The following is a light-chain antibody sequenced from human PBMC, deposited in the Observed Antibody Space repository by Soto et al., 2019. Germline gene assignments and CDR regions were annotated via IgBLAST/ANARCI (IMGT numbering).Light chain of an antibody. CDR1: QSVSSN. CDR3: QQFNYWPPIT. V-gene: IGKV3D-15*01. Sequence: IVMTQSPATLSVSPGERATLSCRASQSVSSNLAWYQQKPGQAPRLLIYGASNRATGIPDRFSGSGSGTDFTLTISRLEPEDFAVYYCQQFNYWPPITFGQGTRLENK. J-gene: IGKJ5*01. CDR2: GAS.